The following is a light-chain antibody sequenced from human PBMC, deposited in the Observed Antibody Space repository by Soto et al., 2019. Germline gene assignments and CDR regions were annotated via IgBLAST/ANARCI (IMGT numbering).Light chain of an antibody. CDR3: QQCGSLPGT. J-gene: IGKJ1*01. CDR2: GTS. CDR1: QTVTANY. Sequence: ETALTQSPGPLSLSPGERATLSCRASQTVTANYLGWDQQKPGQSPRLLIYGTSSRATGIPDRFSGSGSGTDFTRTICRLEPEDFAVYYCQQCGSLPGTFGQGTSVDIK. V-gene: IGKV3-20*01.